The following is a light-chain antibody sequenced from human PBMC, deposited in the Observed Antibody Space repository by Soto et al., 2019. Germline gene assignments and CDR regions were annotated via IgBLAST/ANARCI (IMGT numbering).Light chain of an antibody. J-gene: IGKJ4*01. Sequence: DIQMTQSPSPLSASVGDTVTITCRASQGVRSWLAWYQQKPGKAPKTLIAAAASLQSGVPSRFRGSGSGTDFTLTIGSLQPEDFAIYYCQQYHAYPLTFGGGTKVDI. CDR3: QQYHAYPLT. V-gene: IGKV1D-16*01. CDR1: QGVRSW. CDR2: AAA.